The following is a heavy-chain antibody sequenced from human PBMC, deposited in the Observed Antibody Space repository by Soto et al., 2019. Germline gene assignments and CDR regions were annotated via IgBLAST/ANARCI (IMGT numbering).Heavy chain of an antibody. V-gene: IGHV1-3*01. J-gene: IGHJ4*02. CDR2: INAGNGNT. CDR3: ARKFWRHFDY. CDR1: VYTFTIYA. D-gene: IGHD3-3*01. Sequence: GASVKVSCTASVYTFTIYAMHWVRQAPGQRLEWMGWINAGNGNTKYSQKFQGRVTITRDTSASTAYMELSSLRSEDTAVYYCARKFWRHFDYWGQGTLVTVSS.